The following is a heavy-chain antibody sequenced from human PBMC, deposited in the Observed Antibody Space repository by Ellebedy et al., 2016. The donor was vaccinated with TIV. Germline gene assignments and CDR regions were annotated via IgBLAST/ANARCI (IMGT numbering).Heavy chain of an antibody. CDR3: VTRLKSLEGYYDDMDV. CDR2: IYTSGRT. CDR1: GGSVSSHY. Sequence: MPSETLSLTCTVSGGSVSSHYWSWIRQPAGKGLEGIGRIYTSGRTNYNPSLKSRVTMSFDTSNNQFSLRLSSVTAADTAIYYCVTRLKSLEGYYDDMDVWGQGTTVTVSS. J-gene: IGHJ6*02. D-gene: IGHD1-1*01. V-gene: IGHV4-4*07.